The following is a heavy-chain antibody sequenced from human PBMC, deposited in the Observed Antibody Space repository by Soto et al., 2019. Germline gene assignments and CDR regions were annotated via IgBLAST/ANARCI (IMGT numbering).Heavy chain of an antibody. CDR1: GGTFSSYA. D-gene: IGHD1-26*01. CDR3: ARFLTRVGVDYYYGMDV. J-gene: IGHJ6*02. Sequence: GASVKVSCKASGGTFSSYAISWVRQAPGQGLEWMGGIIPIFGTANYAQKFQGRVTITADESTSTAYMELSSLRSEDTAVYYCARFLTRVGVDYYYGMDVWGQGTTVTVSS. CDR2: IIPIFGTA. V-gene: IGHV1-69*13.